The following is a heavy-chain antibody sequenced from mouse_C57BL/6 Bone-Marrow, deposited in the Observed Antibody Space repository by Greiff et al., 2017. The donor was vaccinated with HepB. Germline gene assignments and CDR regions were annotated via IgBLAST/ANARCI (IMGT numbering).Heavy chain of an antibody. D-gene: IGHD1-1*01. V-gene: IGHV1-42*01. CDR3: ARGGIYYGSSYGYYAMDY. Sequence: EVKLVESGPELVKPGASVKISCKASGYSFTGYYMNWVKQSPEKSLEWIGEINPSTGGTTYNQKFKAKATLTVDKSSSTAYMQLKSLTSEDSAVYYCARGGIYYGSSYGYYAMDYWGQGTSVTVSS. J-gene: IGHJ4*01. CDR1: GYSFTGYY. CDR2: INPSTGGT.